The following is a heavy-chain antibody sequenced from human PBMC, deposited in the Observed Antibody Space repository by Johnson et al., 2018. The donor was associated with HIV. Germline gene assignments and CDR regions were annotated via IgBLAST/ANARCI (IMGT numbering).Heavy chain of an antibody. Sequence: VQLVESGGGVVQPGRSLRLSCAASGFTFSSYGMHWVRQAPGKGLEWVSYISSSGSTIYYADSVKGRFTISRDNSKGTLYLQMDGLRPEDTALYYCARDDTWGDAFDIWGQGTMVTVSS. D-gene: IGHD1-26*01. V-gene: IGHV3-48*01. CDR2: ISSSGSTI. J-gene: IGHJ3*02. CDR3: ARDDTWGDAFDI. CDR1: GFTFSSYG.